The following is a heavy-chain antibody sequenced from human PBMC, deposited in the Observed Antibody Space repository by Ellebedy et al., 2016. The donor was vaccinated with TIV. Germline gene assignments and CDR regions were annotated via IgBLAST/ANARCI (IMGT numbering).Heavy chain of an antibody. V-gene: IGHV3-9*01. J-gene: IGHJ2*01. Sequence: GGSLRLSCAASGFTFDDYAMHWVRQAPGKGLEWVSGISWNSGSIGYADSVKGRFTISRDNAKNSLYLQMNSLRAEDTALYYCAKDIRGGRGYYDSSGYSPYWYFDLWGRGTLVTVSS. CDR2: ISWNSGSI. CDR1: GFTFDDYA. CDR3: AKDIRGGRGYYDSSGYSPYWYFDL. D-gene: IGHD3-22*01.